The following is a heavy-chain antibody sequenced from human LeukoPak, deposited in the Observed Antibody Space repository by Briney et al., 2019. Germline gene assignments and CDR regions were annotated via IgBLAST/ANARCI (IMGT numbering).Heavy chain of an antibody. J-gene: IGHJ6*04. CDR3: ARGDYYGSGSYYSGV. D-gene: IGHD3-10*01. Sequence: SETLSLTCTVSGGSISSSSYYWGWIRQPPGKGLEWIVSIYYSGSTYYNPSLKSRVTISVDTSKNQFSLKLSSVTAADTAVYYCARGDYYGSGSYYSGVWGKGTTVTVSS. V-gene: IGHV4-39*07. CDR2: IYYSGST. CDR1: GGSISSSSYY.